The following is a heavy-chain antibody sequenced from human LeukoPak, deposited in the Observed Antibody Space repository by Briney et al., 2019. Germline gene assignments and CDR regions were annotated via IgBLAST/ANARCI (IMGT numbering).Heavy chain of an antibody. Sequence: PSETLSLTCTVSGGSISSYYWSWIRQPPGKGLEWIGYIYYSGSTNYNPSLKSRVTISVDTSKNQFSLKLSSVTAADTAVYYCARRNYCSSTSCSLFDYWGQGALVTVSS. J-gene: IGHJ4*02. CDR2: IYYSGST. CDR1: GGSISSYY. V-gene: IGHV4-59*01. D-gene: IGHD2-2*01. CDR3: ARRNYCSSTSCSLFDY.